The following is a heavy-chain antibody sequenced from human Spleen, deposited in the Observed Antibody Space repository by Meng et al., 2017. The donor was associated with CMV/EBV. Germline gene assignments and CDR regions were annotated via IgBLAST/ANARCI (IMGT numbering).Heavy chain of an antibody. CDR1: GGSISTGFYY. CDR2: IYFRGNT. Sequence: AGGSISTGFYYWNWIRQPPGKGLEWIGYIYFRGNTYYSPSLKSRVSILLDTSRNQFSLKLSSVTATDTAVYYCAGGFRGAGLGWFDPWGQGTLVTVSS. J-gene: IGHJ5*02. V-gene: IGHV4-30-4*08. CDR3: AGGFRGAGLGWFDP. D-gene: IGHD3-10*01.